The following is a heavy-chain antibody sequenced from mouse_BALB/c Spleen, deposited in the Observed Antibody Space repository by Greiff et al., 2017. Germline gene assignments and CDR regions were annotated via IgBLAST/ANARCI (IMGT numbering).Heavy chain of an antibody. D-gene: IGHD4-1*01. J-gene: IGHJ2*01. Sequence: QVQLQQSGAELVKPGASVKLSCKASGYTFTSYYMYWVKQRPGQGLEWIGEINPSNGGTNFNEKFMSKATLTVDKSSSTAYMQLSSLTSEDSAVYYCTRVQTGNYFDYWGQGTTLTVSS. CDR1: GYTFTSYY. V-gene: IGHV1S81*02. CDR2: INPSNGGT. CDR3: TRVQTGNYFDY.